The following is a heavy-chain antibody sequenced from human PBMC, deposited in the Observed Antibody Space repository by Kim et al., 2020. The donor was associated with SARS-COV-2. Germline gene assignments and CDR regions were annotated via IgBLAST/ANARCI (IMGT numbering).Heavy chain of an antibody. Sequence: SVKVSCKASGGTFSSYAISWVRQAPGQGLEWMGGIIPIFGTANYAQKFQGRVTITADESTSTAYMELSSLRSEDTAVYYCARDSSSGYYGPTYYYYGMDVWGQGTTVTVSS. J-gene: IGHJ6*02. CDR2: IIPIFGTA. CDR1: GGTFSSYA. V-gene: IGHV1-69*13. D-gene: IGHD3-22*01. CDR3: ARDSSSGYYGPTYYYYGMDV.